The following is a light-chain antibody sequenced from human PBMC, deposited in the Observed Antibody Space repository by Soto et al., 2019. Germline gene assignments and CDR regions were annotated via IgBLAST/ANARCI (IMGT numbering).Light chain of an antibody. CDR2: DVV. CDR3: SSFTTSSTLV. Sequence: QSVLTQPASVSGSPGQSITISCTGTSSDVGGYNYVSWFQHHPGKAPKLVIYDVVLRPSGVSDRFSGSKSGNTASLTISGLQAEDEADYYCSSFTTSSTLVFGGGTKVTVL. CDR1: SSDVGGYNY. V-gene: IGLV2-14*03. J-gene: IGLJ2*01.